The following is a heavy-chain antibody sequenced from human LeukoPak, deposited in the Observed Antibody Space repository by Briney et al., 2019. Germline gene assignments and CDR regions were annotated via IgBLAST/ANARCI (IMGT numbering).Heavy chain of an antibody. V-gene: IGHV3-30*02. D-gene: IGHD6-13*01. CDR1: GFIFSNYG. CDR2: IRYDGGNN. CDR3: SSGLEGIGADDFDY. Sequence: PGGSLRLSCAASGFIFSNYGMHWVRQAPGKGLEWVAFIRYDGGNNYCADSVKGRFTISRDNSKNTLYLQMNSLRAEDTAVYYCSSGLEGIGADDFDYWGQGTLVTVSS. J-gene: IGHJ4*02.